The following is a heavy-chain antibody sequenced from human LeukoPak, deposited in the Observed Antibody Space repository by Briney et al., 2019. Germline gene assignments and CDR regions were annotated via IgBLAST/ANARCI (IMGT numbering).Heavy chain of an antibody. D-gene: IGHD1-14*01. CDR2: ISDSGGST. CDR1: GFTFTSYA. CDR3: AKDRGTSGRNGLDY. Sequence: GGSLRLSCAASGFTFTSYAMNWVRQVPGKGLDWVSIISDSGGSTNYADSVKGRFTISRDNSKSTLYLQMNSLRAEDTAVYYCAKDRGTSGRNGLDYWGQGTLVTVSS. J-gene: IGHJ4*02. V-gene: IGHV3-23*01.